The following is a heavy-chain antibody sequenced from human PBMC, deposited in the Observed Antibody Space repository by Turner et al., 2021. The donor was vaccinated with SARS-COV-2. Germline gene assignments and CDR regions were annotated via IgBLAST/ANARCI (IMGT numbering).Heavy chain of an antibody. J-gene: IGHJ4*02. CDR1: GFTFSTYS. V-gene: IGHV3-48*01. Sequence: EVHLVESGGGSVQPGGSLRLSCVASGFTFSTYSMNWVRQAPGKGLEVVSYIDSSSSTIYYADSVKGRFTISRDNAKNSLYLQMNSLRADDTAVYYCASPFDYWGQGTLVTVSS. CDR2: IDSSSSTI. CDR3: ASPFDY.